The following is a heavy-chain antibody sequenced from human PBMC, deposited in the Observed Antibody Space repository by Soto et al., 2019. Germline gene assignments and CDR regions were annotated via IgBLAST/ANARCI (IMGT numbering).Heavy chain of an antibody. V-gene: IGHV1-3*01. CDR3: ARSRNPYWYFDL. Sequence: QVQLVQSGAEVKKPGASVKVSCKASGYTFTSYAMHWVRQAPGQRLEWMGWINAGNGNTKYSQKFQGRVTITRDTPASTAYMELSSLRSEDTAVYYCARSRNPYWYFDLWGRGTLVTVSS. CDR2: INAGNGNT. D-gene: IGHD4-4*01. J-gene: IGHJ2*01. CDR1: GYTFTSYA.